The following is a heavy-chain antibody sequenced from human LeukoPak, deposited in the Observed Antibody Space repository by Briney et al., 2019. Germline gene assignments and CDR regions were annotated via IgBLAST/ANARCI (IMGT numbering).Heavy chain of an antibody. CDR2: IYYSGST. CDR1: GGSISSSSYY. CDR3: ARVAAAGTVNWFDP. V-gene: IGHV4-39*07. J-gene: IGHJ5*02. Sequence: SETLSLTCTVSGGSISSSSYYWGWIRQPPGKGLEWIGSIYYSGSTYYNPSLKSRVTISVDTSKNQFSLKLSSVTAADTAVYYCARVAAAGTVNWFDPWGQGTLVTVSS. D-gene: IGHD6-13*01.